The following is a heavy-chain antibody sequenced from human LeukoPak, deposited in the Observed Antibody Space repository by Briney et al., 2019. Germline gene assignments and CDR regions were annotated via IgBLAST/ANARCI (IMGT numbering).Heavy chain of an antibody. CDR3: ARGMGGNPYYYYYGMDV. J-gene: IGHJ6*02. Sequence: PGGSLRLSCAASGFTFSSYWMSWVRQAPGKGLEWVANIKQDGSEKYYVDSVKGRFTISRDNAKNSLYLQMNSLRAEDTAVHYCARGMGGNPYYYYYGMDVWGQGTSVTVSS. CDR1: GFTFSSYW. D-gene: IGHD4-23*01. V-gene: IGHV3-7*01. CDR2: IKQDGSEK.